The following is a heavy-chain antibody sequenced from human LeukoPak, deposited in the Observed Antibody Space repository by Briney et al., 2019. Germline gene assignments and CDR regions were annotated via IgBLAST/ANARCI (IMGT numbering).Heavy chain of an antibody. CDR1: GFTFSSYA. V-gene: IGHV3-21*01. CDR3: ARDRFGGYCSGGSCYGGNYFDY. Sequence: KPGGSLRLSCAASGFTFSSYAMSWVRQAPGKGLEWVSSISSSSSYIYYADSVKGRFTISRDNAKNSLYLQMNSLRAEDTAVYYCARDRFGGYCSGGSCYGGNYFDYWGQGTLVTVSS. J-gene: IGHJ4*02. D-gene: IGHD2-15*01. CDR2: ISSSSSYI.